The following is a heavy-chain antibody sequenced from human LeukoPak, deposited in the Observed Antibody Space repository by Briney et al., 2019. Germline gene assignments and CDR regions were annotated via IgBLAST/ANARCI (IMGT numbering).Heavy chain of an antibody. Sequence: PGGSLRLSCAASGFAFSGYWMHWVRQAPGRGLEWVSYISGSGVTMYYADSVKGRFTISRDDAKNSLYLQMNSLRAEDTAVYYCAREDIRLDYFDYWGQGTLVTVSS. J-gene: IGHJ4*02. V-gene: IGHV3-48*04. D-gene: IGHD6-19*01. CDR3: AREDIRLDYFDY. CDR1: GFAFSGYW. CDR2: ISGSGVTM.